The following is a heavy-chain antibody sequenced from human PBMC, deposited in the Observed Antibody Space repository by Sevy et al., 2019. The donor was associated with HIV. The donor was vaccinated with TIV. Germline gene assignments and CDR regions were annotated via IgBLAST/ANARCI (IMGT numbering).Heavy chain of an antibody. CDR2: IIPIFGTA. J-gene: IGHJ4*02. CDR3: ARDNRLGYCSSTSCQPKYYFDY. D-gene: IGHD2-2*01. Sequence: ASVKVSCKASGGTFSSYAISWVRQAPGQGLEWMGGIIPIFGTANYAQKFQGRVTITADESTSTADMELSSLRSGDTAVYYCARDNRLGYCSSTSCQPKYYFDYWGQGTLVTVSS. CDR1: GGTFSSYA. V-gene: IGHV1-69*13.